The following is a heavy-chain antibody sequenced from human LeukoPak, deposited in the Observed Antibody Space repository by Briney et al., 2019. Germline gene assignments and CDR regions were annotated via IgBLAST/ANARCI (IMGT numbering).Heavy chain of an antibody. CDR1: GGSISSSSYY. J-gene: IGHJ4*02. Sequence: PSETLSLTCTVSGGSISSSSYYWGWIRQPPGKGLEWIGSIYYSGSTYYNPSLKSRVTISVDTSKNQFSLKLSSVTAADTAVYYCARVGSSWYGWGQGTLVTVSS. D-gene: IGHD6-13*01. V-gene: IGHV4-39*07. CDR3: ARVGSSWYG. CDR2: IYYSGST.